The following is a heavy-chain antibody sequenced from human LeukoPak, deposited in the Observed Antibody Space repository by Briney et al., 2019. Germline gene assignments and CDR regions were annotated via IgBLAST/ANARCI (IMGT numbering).Heavy chain of an antibody. CDR2: IIPIFGTA. Sequence: SVKVSCKASGGTFSSYAISWVRQAPGQGLEWMGRIIPIFGTANYAQKFQGRVTITTDESTSTAYMELSSLRSEDTAVYYCARDPGYSSGWYLDYWGQGTLVTVSS. D-gene: IGHD6-19*01. V-gene: IGHV1-69*05. CDR3: ARDPGYSSGWYLDY. J-gene: IGHJ4*02. CDR1: GGTFSSYA.